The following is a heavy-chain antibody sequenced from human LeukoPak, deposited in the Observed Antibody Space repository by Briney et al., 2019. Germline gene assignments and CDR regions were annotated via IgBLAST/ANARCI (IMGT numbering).Heavy chain of an antibody. Sequence: ASVEVSCKASGYTFTNYVMNWVRQAPGQGLEWMGWINTNTGNPTYAQGFTGRFVFSLDTSVSTAYLQISSLKAEDTAVYYCSVGGYSRPPSSSPDYWGQGTLVTVSS. J-gene: IGHJ4*02. CDR3: SVGGYSRPPSSSPDY. D-gene: IGHD6-25*01. CDR1: GYTFTNYV. V-gene: IGHV7-4-1*02. CDR2: INTNTGNP.